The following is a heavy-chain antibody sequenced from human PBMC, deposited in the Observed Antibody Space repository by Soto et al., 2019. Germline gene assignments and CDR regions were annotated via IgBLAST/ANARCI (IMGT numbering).Heavy chain of an antibody. Sequence: RRLSCAASGFTFDDYAMHWVRQAPGKGLEWVSGISWNSGSIGYADSVKGRFTISRDNAKNSLYLQMNSLRAEDTALYYCAKEHLYYYGMDVWGQGTTVTVSS. CDR1: GFTFDDYA. CDR3: AKEHLYYYGMDV. CDR2: ISWNSGSI. J-gene: IGHJ6*02. V-gene: IGHV3-9*01.